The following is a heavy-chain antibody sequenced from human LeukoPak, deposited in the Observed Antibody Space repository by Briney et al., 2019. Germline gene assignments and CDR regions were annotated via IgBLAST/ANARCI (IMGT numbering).Heavy chain of an antibody. CDR3: AKDGYGSDYYYYMDV. D-gene: IGHD3-10*01. V-gene: IGHV3-30*04. CDR1: GFTFSSYA. Sequence: GGSLRLSCAASGFTFSSYAMYWVRQAPGKGLEWVAVISHDGSNKYYADSVKGRFTISRDNSKNTLYLQMNSLRAEDTAVYYCAKDGYGSDYYYYMDVWGKGTTVTISS. CDR2: ISHDGSNK. J-gene: IGHJ6*03.